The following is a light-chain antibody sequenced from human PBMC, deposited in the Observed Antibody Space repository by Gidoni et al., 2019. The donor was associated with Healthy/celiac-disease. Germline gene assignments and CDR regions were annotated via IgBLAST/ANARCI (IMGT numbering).Light chain of an antibody. Sequence: EIVLTQSPATLSLSPGERATLPCRASQSVSSYLALYQQKPGQAPRLLIYDASNRATGIPARCSGSGSGTDFTLTISSLEPEDFAVYYCQQRSNWPRFTFGGGTKVEIK. CDR2: DAS. CDR3: QQRSNWPRFT. CDR1: QSVSSY. J-gene: IGKJ4*01. V-gene: IGKV3-11*01.